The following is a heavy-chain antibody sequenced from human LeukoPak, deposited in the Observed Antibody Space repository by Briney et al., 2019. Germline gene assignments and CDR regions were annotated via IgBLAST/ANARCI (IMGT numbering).Heavy chain of an antibody. Sequence: PGGSLRLSCAASGFTFSSYSMSWVRQAPGKGLEWVSAISGSGGSTYYADSVKGRFTISRDNAKNTLYLQMNSLRAEDTAVYYCAKESGGWSTGDYWGQGTLVTVSS. D-gene: IGHD6-19*01. J-gene: IGHJ4*02. CDR3: AKESGGWSTGDY. CDR2: ISGSGGST. CDR1: GFTFSSYS. V-gene: IGHV3-23*01.